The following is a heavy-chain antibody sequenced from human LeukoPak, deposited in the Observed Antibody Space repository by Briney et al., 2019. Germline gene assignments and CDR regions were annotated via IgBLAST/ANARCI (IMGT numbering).Heavy chain of an antibody. Sequence: SETLSLTCTVSGGSISSYYWSWIRQPAGKGLEWIGRIYSSGDTNYNPSLKSRVTMSVDASKNQFSLKLTSVNAADTAVYYCARNYAMDVWGQGTTVTVSS. CDR3: ARNYAMDV. V-gene: IGHV4-4*07. CDR1: GGSISSYY. CDR2: IYSSGDT. J-gene: IGHJ6*02.